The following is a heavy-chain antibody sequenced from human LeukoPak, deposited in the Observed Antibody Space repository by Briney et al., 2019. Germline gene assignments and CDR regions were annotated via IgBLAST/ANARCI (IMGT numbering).Heavy chain of an antibody. V-gene: IGHV3-21*05. Sequence: GGSLRLSCAASGFTFSSYEMNWVRQAPGKGLEWVSYISSSSSYIYYADSVKCRFTISRDNAKNSLYVQMNSLRAEDTAVYYCARDLAELNWNWNDWFDPWGQGTLVTVSS. J-gene: IGHJ5*02. CDR3: ARDLAELNWNWNDWFDP. D-gene: IGHD1-7*01. CDR1: GFTFSSYE. CDR2: ISSSSSYI.